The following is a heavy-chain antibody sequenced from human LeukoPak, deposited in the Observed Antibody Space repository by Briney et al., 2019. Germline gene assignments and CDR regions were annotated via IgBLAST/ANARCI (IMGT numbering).Heavy chain of an antibody. D-gene: IGHD3-10*01. Sequence: GGSLRLSCVASGFIFSDHYMDWVRQAPGKGLEWVAVISYDGSNKYYADSVKGRFTISRDNSKNTLYLQMNSLRAEDTAVYYCLGDYWGQGTLVTVSS. CDR3: LGDY. CDR2: ISYDGSNK. V-gene: IGHV3-30-3*01. J-gene: IGHJ4*02. CDR1: GFIFSDHY.